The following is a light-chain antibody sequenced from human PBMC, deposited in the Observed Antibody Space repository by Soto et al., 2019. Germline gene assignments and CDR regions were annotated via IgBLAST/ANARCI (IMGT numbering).Light chain of an antibody. CDR3: QQSNSYPHT. V-gene: IGKV1-16*02. CDR2: KPS. J-gene: IGKJ2*01. Sequence: DIQMTQSPSSLSASVGDTVTITCRASRDISNSLAWCQQKPGKAPKSLSYKPSNLHSGVPSKFGGSGSGTAVTLTISSLQPEDFATYYGQQSNSYPHTFGQGTKLESK. CDR1: RDISNS.